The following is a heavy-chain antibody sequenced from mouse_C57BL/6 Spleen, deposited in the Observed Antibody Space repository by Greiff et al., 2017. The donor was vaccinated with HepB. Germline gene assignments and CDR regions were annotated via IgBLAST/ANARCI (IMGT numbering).Heavy chain of an antibody. CDR3: ARDHYGLGDWFAY. Sequence: EVQGVESGGGLVKPGGSLKLSCAASGFTFSSYAMSWVRQTPEKRLEWVATISDGGSYTYYPDNVKGRFTISRDNAKNNLYLQMSHLKSEDTAMYYCARDHYGLGDWFAYWGQGTLVTVSA. V-gene: IGHV5-4*01. CDR2: ISDGGSYT. J-gene: IGHJ3*01. CDR1: GFTFSSYA. D-gene: IGHD2-2*01.